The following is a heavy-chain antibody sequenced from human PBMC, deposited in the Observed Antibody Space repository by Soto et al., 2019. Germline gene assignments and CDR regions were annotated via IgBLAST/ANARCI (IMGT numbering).Heavy chain of an antibody. V-gene: IGHV3-15*01. CDR3: TPDLVLFPLYCSGGSCYRY. J-gene: IGHJ4*02. CDR1: GFTFSNAW. Sequence: GGSLRLSCVVSGFTFSNAWMSWVRQAPGKGLEWVGRIKSKSDGGTTDYAAPVKGRFTISRGDSKNTLYLQMNSLKTEDTAVYYCTPDLVLFPLYCSGGSCYRYWGQGTLVTVSS. D-gene: IGHD2-15*01. CDR2: IKSKSDGGTT.